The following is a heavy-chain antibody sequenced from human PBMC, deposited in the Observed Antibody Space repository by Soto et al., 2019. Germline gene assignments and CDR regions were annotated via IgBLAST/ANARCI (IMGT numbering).Heavy chain of an antibody. J-gene: IGHJ5*02. CDR1: GDSISSSSYY. D-gene: IGHD6-6*01. CDR3: ARGRAKQLVLAGWFDP. Sequence: SETLSLTCLVSGDSISSSSYYWVWIRQPPGKGLEWIGEINHSGSTNYNPSLKSRVTISVDTSKNQFSLKLSSVTAADTAVYYCARGRAKQLVLAGWFDPWGQGTLVTVSS. CDR2: INHSGST. V-gene: IGHV4-39*07.